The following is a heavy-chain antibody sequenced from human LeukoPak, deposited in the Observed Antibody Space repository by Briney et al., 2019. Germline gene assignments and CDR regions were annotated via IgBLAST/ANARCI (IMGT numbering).Heavy chain of an antibody. D-gene: IGHD4-23*01. CDR3: AGHIDYGGTTEGFDY. J-gene: IGHJ4*02. V-gene: IGHV5-51*01. CDR2: IYPGDSDT. CDR1: GYSFTSYW. Sequence: GESLKISCKGSGYSFTSYWIGWVRQMPGKGLEWMGIIYPGDSDTRYSPSFQGQVTISADKSISTAYLQWSSLKASDTAMYYCAGHIDYGGTTEGFDYWGQGTLVTVSS.